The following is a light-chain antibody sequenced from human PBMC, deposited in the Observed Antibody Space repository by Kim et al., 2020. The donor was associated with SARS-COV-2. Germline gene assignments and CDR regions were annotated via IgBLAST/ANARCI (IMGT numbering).Light chain of an antibody. CDR1: SSTIGSNY. J-gene: IGLJ2*01. CDR3: ASWDDSLSGRI. V-gene: IGLV1-47*01. CDR2: RND. Sequence: QLVLTQPPSVSGTPGQRVSISCSGGSSTIGSNYVYWYQHVPGTAPKLLIYRNDQRPSAVPDRFSGSKSDTSASLTIRGLRPEDEADYYCASWDDSLSGRIFGRGTQLTVL.